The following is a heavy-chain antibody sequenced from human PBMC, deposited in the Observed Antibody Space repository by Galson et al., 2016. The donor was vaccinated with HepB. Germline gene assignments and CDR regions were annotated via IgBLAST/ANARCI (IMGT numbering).Heavy chain of an antibody. D-gene: IGHD6-19*01. Sequence: ETLSLTCAVSGGSISSSSYYWGWIRQPPGKGLEWIGSGYYSGSTYYNPSLKSRITISVDTSKNQFSLKLSSVTAAETAVYYCASQWLEYYFDYWGQGTLVTVSS. CDR3: ASQWLEYYFDY. V-gene: IGHV4-39*01. J-gene: IGHJ4*02. CDR1: GGSISSSSYY. CDR2: GYYSGST.